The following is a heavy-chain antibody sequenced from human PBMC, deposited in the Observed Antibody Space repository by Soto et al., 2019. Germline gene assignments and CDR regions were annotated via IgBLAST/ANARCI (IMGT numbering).Heavy chain of an antibody. CDR2: IRSKANSYAT. D-gene: IGHD6-19*01. Sequence: EVQLVESGGGLVQPGGSLKLSCAASGFTFSGSAMHWVRQASGKGLEWVGRIRSKANSYATAYAASVKGRFTISRDDSKNTAYLQMNSLKTEDTAVYYCTRLPPGYSSGNFDYWGQGTLVTVSS. CDR1: GFTFSGSA. V-gene: IGHV3-73*01. CDR3: TRLPPGYSSGNFDY. J-gene: IGHJ4*02.